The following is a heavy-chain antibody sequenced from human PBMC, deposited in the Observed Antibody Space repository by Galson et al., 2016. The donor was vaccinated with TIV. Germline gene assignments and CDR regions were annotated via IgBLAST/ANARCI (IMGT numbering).Heavy chain of an antibody. CDR1: GGSISSRGYY. J-gene: IGHJ3*01. CDR3: VRGLLDSSGYYPPPDAFD. CDR2: IYYCGST. D-gene: IGHD3-22*01. Sequence: TLSLTCTVSGGSISSRGYYWNWIRQHPGKGLEWIGYIYYCGSTYYNPSLRSRLTISLDTSKNHFSLKLSSVTAADTAVYFCVRGLLDSSGYYPPPDAFD. V-gene: IGHV4-31*03.